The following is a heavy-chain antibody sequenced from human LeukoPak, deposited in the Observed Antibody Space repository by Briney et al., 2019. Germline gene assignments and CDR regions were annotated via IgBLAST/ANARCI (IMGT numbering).Heavy chain of an antibody. CDR1: GGSISSGGYY. CDR3: AGDSSGYYYFDY. D-gene: IGHD3-22*01. Sequence: SETLSLTCTVSGGSISSGGYYWSWIRQPPGKGLEWIGSIYYSGSTYYNPSLKSRVTISVDTSKNQLSLKLSSVTAADTAVYYCAGDSSGYYYFDYWGQGTLVTVSS. J-gene: IGHJ4*02. V-gene: IGHV4-39*07. CDR2: IYYSGST.